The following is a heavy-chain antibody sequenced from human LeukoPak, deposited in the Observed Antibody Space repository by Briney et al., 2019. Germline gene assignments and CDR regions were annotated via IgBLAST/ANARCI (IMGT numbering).Heavy chain of an antibody. CDR1: GASFSSGIYS. CDR2: IYYTVRT. D-gene: IGHD1-26*01. V-gene: IGHV4-39*01. Sequence: SETLSLTCAVSGASFSSGIYSWGWIRPPPGKGLEWIGSIYYTVRTYYNPSLKNPVTISVDPFNNQFSLRLSSVTASDTAVYYCARATGNTDYWGQGTLVTVSS. CDR3: ARATGNTDY. J-gene: IGHJ4*02.